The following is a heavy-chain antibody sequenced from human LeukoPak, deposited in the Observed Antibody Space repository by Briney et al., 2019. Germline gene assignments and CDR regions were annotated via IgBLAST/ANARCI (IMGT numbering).Heavy chain of an antibody. CDR1: GGSISSNSYY. Sequence: SETLSLTCTVSGGSISSNSYYWGWIRQPPGKGLQWIGSIYYSGSSYYNPSLKSRVTISVDTSKNQFSLKLSSVTAADTAVYYCAPGGYIGYGHAFDIWGQGTMVTVSS. V-gene: IGHV4-39*01. CDR2: IYYSGSS. J-gene: IGHJ3*02. CDR3: APGGYIGYGHAFDI. D-gene: IGHD5-12*01.